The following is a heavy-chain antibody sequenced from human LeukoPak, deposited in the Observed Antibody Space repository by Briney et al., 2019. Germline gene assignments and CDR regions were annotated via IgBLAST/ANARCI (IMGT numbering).Heavy chain of an antibody. CDR1: GFTFSSYW. CDR3: IRTLIVATSPYMDV. D-gene: IGHD5-12*01. CDR2: VNSDGTGT. Sequence: GGSLRLSCAASGFTFSSYWMHWVRQAPGKGLVWVSRVNSDGTGTTYADSVEGRFTISRDNAKNTMYLQMNSLRAEDTAIYYCIRTLIVATSPYMDVWGKGTTVTVSS. J-gene: IGHJ6*03. V-gene: IGHV3-74*01.